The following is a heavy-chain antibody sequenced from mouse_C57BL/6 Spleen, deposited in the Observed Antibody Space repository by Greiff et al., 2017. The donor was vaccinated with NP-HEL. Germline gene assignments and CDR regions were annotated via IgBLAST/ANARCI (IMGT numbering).Heavy chain of an antibody. V-gene: IGHV1-82*01. CDR2: IHPGDGDT. D-gene: IGHD3-2*02. J-gene: IGHJ4*01. CDR1: GYAFSSSW. Sequence: QVQLQQSGPELVKPGASVKISCTASGYAFSSSWMNWVKQRPGKGLEWIGRIHPGDGDTNYNGKFKGKATLTADKSSSPAYMQLSSLTSEDSAVYFCARDSSGDGMDYWGQGTSVTVSS. CDR3: ARDSSGDGMDY.